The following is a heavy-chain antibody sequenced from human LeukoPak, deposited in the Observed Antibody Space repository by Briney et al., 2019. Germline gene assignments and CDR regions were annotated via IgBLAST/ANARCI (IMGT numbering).Heavy chain of an antibody. V-gene: IGHV3-20*04. CDR3: ARGYIAAVAGPSDY. Sequence: PGGSLRLSCAASGFTFDDYGMSWVRQAPGKGLEWVSGINWNGGSTGYADSVKGRFTISRDNAKNSLYLQMNSLRAEDTALYYCARGYIAAVAGPSDYWGQGTLVTVSS. CDR2: INWNGGST. J-gene: IGHJ4*02. CDR1: GFTFDDYG. D-gene: IGHD6-19*01.